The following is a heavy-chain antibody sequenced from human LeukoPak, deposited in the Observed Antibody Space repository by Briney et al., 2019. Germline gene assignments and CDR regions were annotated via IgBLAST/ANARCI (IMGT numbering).Heavy chain of an antibody. V-gene: IGHV3-30*02. J-gene: IGHJ4*02. CDR1: GFTFSNYW. Sequence: GGSLRLSCAASGFTFSNYWMSWVRQAPGKGLEWVAFIRYDGSNRYYADSVKGRFTISRDNSKNTVYLQMNSLRPEDTAVYYCAKPAAIDFWGQGTLVTVSS. D-gene: IGHD6-25*01. CDR3: AKPAAIDF. CDR2: IRYDGSNR.